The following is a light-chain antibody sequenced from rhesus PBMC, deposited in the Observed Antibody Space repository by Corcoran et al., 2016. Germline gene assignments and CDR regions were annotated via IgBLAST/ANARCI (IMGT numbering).Light chain of an antibody. CDR1: QGISKY. CDR3: QQHTSYPLT. Sequence: DIQMTQSPSSLSASVGDTVTITCQASQGISKYLTWYQQKPGKAPKLLIYAASTLQSGVPSRFSGSAAGTEFTLTISSLHPEDFATYCCQQHTSYPLTFGGGTKVEIK. CDR2: AAS. V-gene: IGKV1-33*02. J-gene: IGKJ4*01.